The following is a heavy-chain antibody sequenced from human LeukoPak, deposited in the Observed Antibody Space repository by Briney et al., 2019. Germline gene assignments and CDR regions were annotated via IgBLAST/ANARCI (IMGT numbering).Heavy chain of an antibody. D-gene: IGHD3-3*01. J-gene: IGHJ3*02. CDR1: GFTFSSYG. CDR3: AKDFDFWRTFDI. V-gene: IGHV3-33*06. Sequence: GGSLRLSCAASGFTFSSYGMHWVGQAPGKGLEWVAVIWYDGSNKYYADSVKGRFTISRDNSKNTLYLQMNSLRAEDTAVYYCAKDFDFWRTFDIWGQGTMVTVSS. CDR2: IWYDGSNK.